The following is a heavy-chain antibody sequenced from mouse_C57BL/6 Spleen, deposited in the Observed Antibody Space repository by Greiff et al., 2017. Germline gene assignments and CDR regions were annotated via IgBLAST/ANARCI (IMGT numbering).Heavy chain of an antibody. J-gene: IGHJ3*01. V-gene: IGHV1-69*01. CDR3: ARGTSAWFAY. CDR2: IDPSDSYT. Sequence: QVQLQQSGAELVMPGASVTLSCKASGYTFTSYWLHWVQPRPGKGLEWLGEIDPSDSYTNYNPKVTGKSTLTVYKSSSTAYMLLSLLTSEDSAVYYCARGTSAWFAYWGQGTLVTGSA. D-gene: IGHD3-3*01. CDR1: GYTFTSYW.